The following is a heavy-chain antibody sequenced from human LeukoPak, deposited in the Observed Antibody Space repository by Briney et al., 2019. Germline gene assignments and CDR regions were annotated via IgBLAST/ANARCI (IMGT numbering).Heavy chain of an antibody. J-gene: IGHJ5*02. Sequence: GESLKISCKGSGYSFTSYWIGWVRQMPGKGLEWMGIIYPGDSDTRYSPSFQGQVTISADKSISTAYLQWSSLKASDTAMYYCARHPGTRYYYDSPNWFDPWGQGTLVTVSS. V-gene: IGHV5-51*01. CDR2: IYPGDSDT. D-gene: IGHD3-22*01. CDR3: ARHPGTRYYYDSPNWFDP. CDR1: GYSFTSYW.